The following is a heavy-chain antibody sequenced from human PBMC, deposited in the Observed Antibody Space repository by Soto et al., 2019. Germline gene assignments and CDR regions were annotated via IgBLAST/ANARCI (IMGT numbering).Heavy chain of an antibody. J-gene: IGHJ4*02. D-gene: IGHD3-22*01. Sequence: QVQLQESGPGLLKTSQTLSLTCTVSGGSISSGDYYWSWIRQSPGKGLEWIVYITYRARTNYNPSRQSRVTVSVDTSKNLFSLRLSSVTAADTAVYFCARDYRPTYYYDSGGYYPPTYFDSWGQGALVTVSS. CDR3: ARDYRPTYYYDSGGYYPPTYFDS. CDR1: GGSISSGDYY. CDR2: ITYRART. V-gene: IGHV4-30-4*08.